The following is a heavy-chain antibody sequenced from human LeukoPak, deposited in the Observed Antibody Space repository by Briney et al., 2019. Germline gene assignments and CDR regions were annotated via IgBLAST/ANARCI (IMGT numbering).Heavy chain of an antibody. Sequence: KPGGSLRLSCAASGFTFSSYAMSWFRQAPGKGLEWVGFIRSKAYGGTTEYAASVKGRFTISRDDSKSTAYLQMNSLKTEDTAVYYCTRTPTAAGYNWFDPWGQGTLVTVSS. V-gene: IGHV3-49*05. J-gene: IGHJ5*02. CDR2: IRSKAYGGTT. D-gene: IGHD6-13*01. CDR3: TRTPTAAGYNWFDP. CDR1: GFTFSSYA.